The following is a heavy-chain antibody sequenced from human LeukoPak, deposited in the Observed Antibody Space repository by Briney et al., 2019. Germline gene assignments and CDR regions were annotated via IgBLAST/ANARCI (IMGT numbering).Heavy chain of an antibody. CDR1: GFTFSSYG. CDR3: AKDIGQLWYFYYYYYGMDV. V-gene: IGHV3-30*18. D-gene: IGHD5-18*01. CDR2: ISYDGSNK. Sequence: GGSLRPSCAASGFTFSSYGMHWVRQAPGKGLEWVAVISYDGSNKYYADSVKGRFTISRDNSKNTLYLQMNSLRAEDTAVYYCAKDIGQLWYFYYYYYGMDVWGKGTTVTVSS. J-gene: IGHJ6*04.